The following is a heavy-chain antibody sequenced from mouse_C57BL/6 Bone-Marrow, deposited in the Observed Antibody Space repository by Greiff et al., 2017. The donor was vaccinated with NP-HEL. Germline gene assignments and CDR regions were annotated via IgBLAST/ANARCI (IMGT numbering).Heavy chain of an antibody. CDR3: ARGQLRLRKAMDY. D-gene: IGHD3-2*02. V-gene: IGHV1-75*01. Sequence: QVQLKESGPELVKPGASVKISCKASGYTFTDYYINWVKQRPGQGLEWIGWIFPGSGSTYYNEKFKGKATLTVDKSSSTAYMLLSSLTSEDSAVYFCARGQLRLRKAMDYWGQGTSVTVSS. CDR2: IFPGSGST. CDR1: GYTFTDYY. J-gene: IGHJ4*01.